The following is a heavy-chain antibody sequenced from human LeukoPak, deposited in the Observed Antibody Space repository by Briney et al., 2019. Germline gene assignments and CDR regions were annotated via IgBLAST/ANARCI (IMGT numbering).Heavy chain of an antibody. J-gene: IGHJ6*03. D-gene: IGHD3-16*01. CDR1: NYPITIDYY. V-gene: IGHV4-38-2*01. CDR3: GRAGFGTAYNRFYYHMDV. CDR2: IFHSGIA. Sequence: SETLSLTCAVSNYPITIDYYWVWIRQPPGHGLDWIGPIFHSGIAHYNPSLKSRVTMSVDTSRSQFSVNLNSVTAADTAVYYSGRAGFGTAYNRFYYHMDVWGKGTTVTVSS.